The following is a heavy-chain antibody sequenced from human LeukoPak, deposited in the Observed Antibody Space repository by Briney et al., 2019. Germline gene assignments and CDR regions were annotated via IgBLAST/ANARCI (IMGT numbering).Heavy chain of an antibody. CDR1: GGSLSTYY. CDR2: IYYSGST. J-gene: IGHJ5*01. CDR3: ARNIYYDSSGYYGANWFDS. V-gene: IGHV4-59*01. Sequence: PSETLSLTCTVSGGSLSTYYWSWIRQPPGKGLEWIGYIYYSGSTNHNPSLKSRVTISVDTSKNQVSLKLNSVTAADTAVYYCARNIYYDSSGYYGANWFDSWAREPWSPSPQ. D-gene: IGHD3-22*01.